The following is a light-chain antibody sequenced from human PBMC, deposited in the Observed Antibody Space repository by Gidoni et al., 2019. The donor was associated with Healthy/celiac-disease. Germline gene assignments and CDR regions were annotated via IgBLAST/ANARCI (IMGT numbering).Light chain of an antibody. V-gene: IGKV3-20*01. J-gene: IGKJ2*01. CDR1: QCVSSSY. CDR2: GAS. Sequence: EIVLTQSPGTLSLSPGERATLSCRASQCVSSSYLAWYQQKPGQAPRLRLYGASSRATGIPDRFSGSGSGTDSTLTSSRLEPEDFAVYYWQQYGSSPYTFGQGTKLGIK. CDR3: QQYGSSPYT.